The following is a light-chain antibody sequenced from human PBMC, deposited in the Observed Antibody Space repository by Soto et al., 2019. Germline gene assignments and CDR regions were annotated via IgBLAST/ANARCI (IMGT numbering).Light chain of an antibody. J-gene: IGLJ1*01. Sequence: QSVLTQPPSVSGAPGQRVTISCTGSSSNIGAGYDVHWYQQLPGTAPKLLIYGNSNRPSGVPDRFSGSKSGTTASLAITGLXAXXXXDYYCQSYDSSLSGLVFGTGTKLTVL. CDR3: QSYDSSLSGLV. CDR1: SSNIGAGYD. CDR2: GNS. V-gene: IGLV1-40*01.